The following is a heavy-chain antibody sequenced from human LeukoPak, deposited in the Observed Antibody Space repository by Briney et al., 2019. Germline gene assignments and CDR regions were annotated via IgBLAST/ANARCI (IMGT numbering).Heavy chain of an antibody. CDR2: IIPILGIA. V-gene: IGHV1-69*04. D-gene: IGHD5-18*01. J-gene: IGHJ4*02. CDR1: GGTFSSYA. CDR3: ARVDTAMVIDY. Sequence: SVKVSCKASGGTFSSYAISWVRQAPGQGLEWMGRIIPILGIANYAQKFQGRVTITPDKSTSTAYMELSSLRSEDTAVYYCARVDTAMVIDYWGQGTLVTVSS.